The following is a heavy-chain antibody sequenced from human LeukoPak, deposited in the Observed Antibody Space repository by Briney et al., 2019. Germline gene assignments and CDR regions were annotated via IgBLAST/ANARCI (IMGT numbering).Heavy chain of an antibody. CDR2: ISSSGSTT. J-gene: IGHJ4*02. CDR1: GFTFSDYY. CDR3: ASNIVVVPAAIDY. D-gene: IGHD2-2*01. Sequence: PGGSLRLSCAASGFTFSDYYMSWIRQAPGKGLEWVSYISSSGSTTYYVDSVKGRFTISRDNAKNSLYLQMNSLRAEDTAVYYCASNIVVVPAAIDYWGQRTPVTVSS. V-gene: IGHV3-11*01.